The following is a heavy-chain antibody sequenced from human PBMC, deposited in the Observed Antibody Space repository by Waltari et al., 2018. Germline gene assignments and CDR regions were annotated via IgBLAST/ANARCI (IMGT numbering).Heavy chain of an antibody. D-gene: IGHD2-2*01. Sequence: EVQLVESGGGLIQPGGSLGLACAAPGFTGGNNFMMWVGQAPGKGLEWVSLIYSGGSTYYADSVKGRFTISRDYSENTLYLQMNSLRGEDTAVYYCARDRHCSSSGCSGLWGQGTLVTVSS. V-gene: IGHV3-53*01. J-gene: IGHJ4*02. CDR1: GFTGGNNF. CDR2: IYSGGST. CDR3: ARDRHCSSSGCSGL.